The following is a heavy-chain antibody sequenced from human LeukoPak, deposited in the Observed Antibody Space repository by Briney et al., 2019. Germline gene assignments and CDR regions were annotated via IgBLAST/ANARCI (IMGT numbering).Heavy chain of an antibody. CDR3: ARGRYSGYDFPY. CDR2: ISHIGST. CDR1: GDSITGHY. V-gene: IGHV4-59*11. J-gene: IGHJ4*02. D-gene: IGHD5-12*01. Sequence: SETLSLTCSVSGDSITGHYLTWIRQPPGNGLEWIGYISHIGSTNYNPSLKSRVTISVDTSKNQFSLKLSSVTAADTAVYYCARGRYSGYDFPYWGQGTLVTVSS.